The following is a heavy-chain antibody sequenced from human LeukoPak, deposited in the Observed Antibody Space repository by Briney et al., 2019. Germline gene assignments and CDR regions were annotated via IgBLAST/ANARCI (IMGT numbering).Heavy chain of an antibody. D-gene: IGHD3-9*01. Sequence: SETLSLTCTVSGGSISSGGYYGSWIRQHPGKGLEWIGYIYYSGSTYYNPSLKSRVTTSVDTSKNQFSLKLSSVTAADTAVYYCARALTVLRYFDWTYAFDIWGQGTMVTVSS. CDR2: IYYSGST. CDR3: ARALTVLRYFDWTYAFDI. J-gene: IGHJ3*02. V-gene: IGHV4-31*03. CDR1: GGSISSGGYY.